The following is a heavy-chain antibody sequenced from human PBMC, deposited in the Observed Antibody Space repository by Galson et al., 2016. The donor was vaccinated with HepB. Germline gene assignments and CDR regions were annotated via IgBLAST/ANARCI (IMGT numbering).Heavy chain of an antibody. D-gene: IGHD4/OR15-4a*01. V-gene: IGHV4-39*01. Sequence: SETLSLTCTVSGASITSRNSSWAWIRQPPGKGLEWIGSLDDSGATYYSPSLKSRVTISVDTSTNQFSLRLTSATAADTADYYCAQMEALLGCLDVWGQGTPVTVSS. CDR1: GASITSRNSS. J-gene: IGHJ6*02. CDR2: LDDSGAT. CDR3: AQMEALLGCLDV.